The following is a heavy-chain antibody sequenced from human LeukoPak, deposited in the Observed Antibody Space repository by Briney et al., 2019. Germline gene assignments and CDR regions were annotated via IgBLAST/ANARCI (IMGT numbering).Heavy chain of an antibody. CDR1: GYTFTDYY. J-gene: IGHJ5*02. V-gene: IGHV1-2*02. Sequence: EASVKVSCKASGYTFTDYYLLWVRQAPGQGLEWMGWINPNSGGANFALNFQGRVTMTRATSISTAYMELSRLTSDDTAVYYCARGVGSSWFDPWGQGTLVTVSS. D-gene: IGHD6-13*01. CDR2: INPNSGGA. CDR3: ARGVGSSWFDP.